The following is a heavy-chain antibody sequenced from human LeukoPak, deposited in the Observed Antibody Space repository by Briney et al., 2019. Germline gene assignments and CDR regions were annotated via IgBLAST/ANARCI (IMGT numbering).Heavy chain of an antibody. CDR3: ARGGIRAAGLPHLDY. Sequence: GASVTVSCKASAYTFTNYGISWVRQAPGQGLEWMGWISAYNGNTNYAQKLQGRVTMTTDTSTSTAYMELRSLRSDDTAVYYCARGGIRAAGLPHLDYWGQGTLVTVSS. D-gene: IGHD6-13*01. CDR2: ISAYNGNT. V-gene: IGHV1-18*01. CDR1: AYTFTNYG. J-gene: IGHJ4*02.